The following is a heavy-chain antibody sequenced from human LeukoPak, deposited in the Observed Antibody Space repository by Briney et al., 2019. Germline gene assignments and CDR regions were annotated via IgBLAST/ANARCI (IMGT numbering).Heavy chain of an antibody. V-gene: IGHV4-39*07. J-gene: IGHJ5*02. Sequence: SETLSLTCTVSGGSISSSSYYWGWIRQPPGKGLEWIGSIYCSGSTYYNPSLKSRVTISVDTSKNQFSLKLSSVTAADTAVYYCARALIYDFWSGYPRQYNWFDPWGQGTLVTVSS. CDR2: IYCSGST. CDR3: ARALIYDFWSGYPRQYNWFDP. CDR1: GGSISSSSYY. D-gene: IGHD3-3*01.